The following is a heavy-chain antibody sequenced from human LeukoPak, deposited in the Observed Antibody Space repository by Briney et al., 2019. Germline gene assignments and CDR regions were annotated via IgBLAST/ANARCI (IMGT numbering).Heavy chain of an antibody. CDR1: GGSMKKYY. Sequence: ASETLSLTCTVSGGSMKKYYWSWIRQPPGKGLEWIAYINDNGHSGYNPSLESRVTISVDTSKNHFSLRLRSVTAADSAVYFCARVSADYVRCSFSDYWGQGILVTVSS. D-gene: IGHD3-16*01. V-gene: IGHV4-59*12. CDR2: INDNGHS. CDR3: ARVSADYVRCSFSDY. J-gene: IGHJ4*02.